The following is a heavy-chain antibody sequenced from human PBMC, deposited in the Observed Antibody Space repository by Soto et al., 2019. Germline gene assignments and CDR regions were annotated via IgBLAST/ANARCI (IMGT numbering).Heavy chain of an antibody. V-gene: IGHV4-59*01. CDR2: MYNTGRT. Sequence: PSETLSLTCTVSGGSISRYYGSWIRQPPGKGLEWIGYMYNTGRTVYTPSFKSRVTISVDTPKNQFSLQLVSVTAADTAVYYCARDLWGYCGTDGHPLAVWGQGTTVTVSS. CDR1: GGSISRYY. CDR3: ARDLWGYCGTDGHPLAV. D-gene: IGHD3-10*01. J-gene: IGHJ6*02.